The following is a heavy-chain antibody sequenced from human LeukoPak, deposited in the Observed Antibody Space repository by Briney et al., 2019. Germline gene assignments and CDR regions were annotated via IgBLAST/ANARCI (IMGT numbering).Heavy chain of an antibody. CDR1: GGSISSYY. J-gene: IGHJ4*02. D-gene: IGHD6-13*01. CDR3: ARVVAAAAGDYFDY. Sequence: SETLSLTCTVSGGSISSYYWSWIRQPPGKGLEWIGYIYYSGSTNYNPSLKSRVTISVDTSKNQFSLKLSSVTAADTAVYYCARVVAAAAGDYFDYWGQGTLVTVSS. CDR2: IYYSGST. V-gene: IGHV4-59*01.